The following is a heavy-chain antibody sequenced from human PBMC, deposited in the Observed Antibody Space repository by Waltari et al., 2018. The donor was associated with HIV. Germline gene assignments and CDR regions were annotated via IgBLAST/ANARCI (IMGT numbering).Heavy chain of an antibody. CDR1: GGSISSGSYH. D-gene: IGHD5-12*01. CDR3: ARAVVGGYDLGNNWFDP. J-gene: IGHJ5*02. Sequence: QVQLQESGPGLVKPSQTLSLTCTVSGGSISSGSYHWSWIRQPAGKGLEWIGRLYTSGSTDYNPALKSRATRSGDTSKNQFSLKLSSVTAADTAVYYCARAVVGGYDLGNNWFDPWGQGTLVTVSS. CDR2: LYTSGST. V-gene: IGHV4-61*02.